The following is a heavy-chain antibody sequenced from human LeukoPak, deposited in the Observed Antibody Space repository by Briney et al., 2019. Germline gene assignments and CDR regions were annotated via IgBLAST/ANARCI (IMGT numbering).Heavy chain of an antibody. V-gene: IGHV1-18*01. CDR2: ISAYNGNT. CDR3: ARAGKTYYYGTSVYYH. Sequence: ASVTVSCKASGYTFTSFGISWVRQAPGQGLEWMGWISAYNGNTNYAQKLQGRVTMTTDTSTNTAYMGLRSLRSDDTAVYYCARAGKTYYYGTSVYYHWGQGTLVTVSS. CDR1: GYTFTSFG. J-gene: IGHJ5*02. D-gene: IGHD3-22*01.